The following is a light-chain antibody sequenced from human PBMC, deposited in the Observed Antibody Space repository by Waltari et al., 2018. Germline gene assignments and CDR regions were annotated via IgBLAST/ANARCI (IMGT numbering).Light chain of an antibody. V-gene: IGLV2-14*01. Sequence: QSALTQPAYVSGSPGQSITIPCSGTTSDVGGYKYVSWYQQHPGKAPNLLIYEVSNRPSGVSNRFSGSKSGNTASLTISGLQAEDEGDYYCSSFTRSNTLVFGTGTKVTVL. CDR2: EVS. J-gene: IGLJ1*01. CDR3: SSFTRSNTLV. CDR1: TSDVGGYKY.